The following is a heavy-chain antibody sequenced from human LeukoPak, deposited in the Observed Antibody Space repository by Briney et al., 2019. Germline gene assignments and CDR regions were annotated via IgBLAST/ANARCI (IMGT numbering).Heavy chain of an antibody. CDR1: GGSISSGSYY. CDR2: IYTSGST. CDR3: ASYCSITNCYKRAFHI. Sequence: SQTLSLTCTVSGGSISSGSYYWSWIRQPAGKGLEWIGRIYTSGSTNYNPSLKSRVTISVDTSKNQFSLKLSSVTAADTAVYYCASYCSITNCYKRAFHIWGQGTVVTVSS. D-gene: IGHD2-2*02. V-gene: IGHV4-61*02. J-gene: IGHJ3*02.